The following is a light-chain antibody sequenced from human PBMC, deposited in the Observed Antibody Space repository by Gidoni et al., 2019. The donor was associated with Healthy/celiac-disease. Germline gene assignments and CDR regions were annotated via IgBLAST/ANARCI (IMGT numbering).Light chain of an antibody. Sequence: DIQMTQSPSSLSASVGDRVTITFQASQSISSYLNWYQQKPGKAPKLLIYAASSLQSGVPSRFSGSGSGTDFTLTISSLQPEDFATYYCQQSYGTTWTFGQGTKVEIK. J-gene: IGKJ1*01. CDR2: AAS. CDR1: QSISSY. V-gene: IGKV1-39*01. CDR3: QQSYGTTWT.